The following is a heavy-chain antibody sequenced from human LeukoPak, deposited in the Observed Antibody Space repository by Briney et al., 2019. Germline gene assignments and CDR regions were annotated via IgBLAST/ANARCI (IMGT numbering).Heavy chain of an antibody. J-gene: IGHJ4*02. Sequence: GGSLRLSCAASGFTFDDYAMHWVRQAPGKGLEWVSGISWNSGSIGYADSVKGRFTISRDNAKNSLYLQMNSLRAEDTAFYYCAKDTSPRGITGTTVDYWGQGTLVTVSS. CDR3: AKDTSPRGITGTTVDY. D-gene: IGHD1-7*01. CDR2: ISWNSGSI. V-gene: IGHV3-9*01. CDR1: GFTFDDYA.